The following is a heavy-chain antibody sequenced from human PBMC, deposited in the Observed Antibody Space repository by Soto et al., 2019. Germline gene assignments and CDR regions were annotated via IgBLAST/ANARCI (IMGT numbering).Heavy chain of an antibody. CDR1: GGSLSSYY. J-gene: IGHJ3*02. CDR2: IYTSGST. V-gene: IGHV4-4*07. Sequence: SETLSLTCIVSGGSLSSYYWTWIRQPAGKGLEWIGRIYTSGSTNYNPSLKSRVTMSVDTSKNQFSLMLSSVTAADAAVYYCAGYSSSLVNFDIWGPGTKVTVSS. D-gene: IGHD6-13*01. CDR3: AGYSSSLVNFDI.